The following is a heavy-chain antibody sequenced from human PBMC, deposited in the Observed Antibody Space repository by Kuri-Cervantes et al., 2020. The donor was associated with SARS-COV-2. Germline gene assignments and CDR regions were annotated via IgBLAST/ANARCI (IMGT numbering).Heavy chain of an antibody. CDR3: VKDPKGFGVSFLVAAFDI. V-gene: IGHV3-64D*08. Sequence: GESLKISCSASGFSFSSYAMHWVRQPPGKGLDYVSAISSNGGSTYYADSVKGRFTISRDNSKSTLYLQMSSLRAEDTAVYYCVKDPKGFGVSFLVAAFDIWGQGTMVTVSS. CDR1: GFSFSSYA. CDR2: ISSNGGST. J-gene: IGHJ3*02. D-gene: IGHD3-3*02.